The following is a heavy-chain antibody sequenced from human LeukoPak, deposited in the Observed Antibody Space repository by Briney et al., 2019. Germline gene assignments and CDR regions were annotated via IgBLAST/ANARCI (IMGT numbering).Heavy chain of an antibody. J-gene: IGHJ6*03. CDR1: GLTVSRNY. D-gene: IGHD4-17*01. CDR3: AKEARDYGDLNYYYYYMDV. CDR2: IRYDGSNK. Sequence: GGSLRLSCAASGLTVSRNYMSWVRQAPGKGLEWVAFIRYDGSNKYYADSVKGRFTISRDNSKNTLYLQMNSLRAEDTAVYYCAKEARDYGDLNYYYYYMDVWGKGTTVTISS. V-gene: IGHV3-30*02.